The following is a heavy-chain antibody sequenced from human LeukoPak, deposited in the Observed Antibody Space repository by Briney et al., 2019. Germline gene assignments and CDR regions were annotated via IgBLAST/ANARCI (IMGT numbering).Heavy chain of an antibody. CDR1: GGSISSSSYY. CDR2: IYYRVTS. V-gene: IGHV4-61*05. Sequence: SETLSLTCTVSGGSISSSSYYWSWIRQPPGKGLEWIGYIYYRVTSDYNPSLKSRVTMSVDMSTRQISLKLSSVTAADTAVYYCARAVGGDGSGSLWGPGTLVTVSS. D-gene: IGHD3-10*01. CDR3: ARAVGGDGSGSL. J-gene: IGHJ4*02.